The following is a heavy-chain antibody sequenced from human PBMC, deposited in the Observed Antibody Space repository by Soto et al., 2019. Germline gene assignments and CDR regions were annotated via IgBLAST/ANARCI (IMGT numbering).Heavy chain of an antibody. CDR3: ARANIAAAGTIFDP. Sequence: QVKLQESGPGLVKPSETLSLTCTVSGDSVSSGAYYWSWVRQPPGKGLEWIGYIYYNAITSYNPSLKSRVTILVDKSKSEISLTLNSVTAADTAVYYCARANIAAAGTIFDPWGQGVLVTVSA. CDR2: IYYNAIT. CDR1: GDSVSSGAYY. J-gene: IGHJ5*02. V-gene: IGHV4-61*08. D-gene: IGHD6-13*01.